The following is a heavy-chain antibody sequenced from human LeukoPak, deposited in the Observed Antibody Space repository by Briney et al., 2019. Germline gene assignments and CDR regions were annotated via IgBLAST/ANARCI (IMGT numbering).Heavy chain of an antibody. CDR1: GFTFSSYG. CDR3: AKDRSQLAYHGMDV. D-gene: IGHD2-2*01. J-gene: IGHJ6*02. CDR2: ISYDGSNK. V-gene: IGHV3-30*18. Sequence: GGSLRLSCAASGFTFSSYGMHWVRQAPGKGLEWVAVISYDGSNKYYADSVKGRFTISRDNSKNTLYLQMNSLRAEDTAVYYCAKDRSQLAYHGMDVWGQGTPVTVSS.